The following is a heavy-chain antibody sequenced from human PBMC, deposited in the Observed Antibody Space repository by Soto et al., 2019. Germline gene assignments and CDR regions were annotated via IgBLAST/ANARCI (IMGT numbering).Heavy chain of an antibody. CDR2: IGTAGDP. J-gene: IGHJ6*02. CDR3: ARAPSDSSGYYYYGMDV. Sequence: GVLRLSCAASGFTFSSYDMHWVRQATGKGLEWVSAIGTAGDPYYPGSVKGRFTISRENAKNSLYLQMNSLRAGDTAVYYCARAPSDSSGYYYYGMDVWGQGTTVTVSS. CDR1: GFTFSSYD. V-gene: IGHV3-13*05.